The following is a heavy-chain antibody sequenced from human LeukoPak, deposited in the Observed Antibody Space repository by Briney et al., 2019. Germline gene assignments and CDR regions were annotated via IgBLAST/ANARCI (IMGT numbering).Heavy chain of an antibody. CDR1: GGSFSGYY. D-gene: IGHD3-3*01. Sequence: SETLSLTCAVYGGSFSGYYWSWIRQPPGKGLEWIGEINRSGSTNYNPSLKSRVTISVDTSKNQFSLKLSSVTAADTAVYYCARRDDFWSGYYTTRGYYFDYWGQGTLVTVSS. CDR3: ARRDDFWSGYYTTRGYYFDY. V-gene: IGHV4-34*01. CDR2: INRSGST. J-gene: IGHJ4*02.